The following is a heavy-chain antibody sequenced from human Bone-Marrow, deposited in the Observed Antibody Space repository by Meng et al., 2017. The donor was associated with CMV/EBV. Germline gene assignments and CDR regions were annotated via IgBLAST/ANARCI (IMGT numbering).Heavy chain of an antibody. CDR1: GFTFSSYE. CDR3: ARDRKIFGVVTLSYYYYYGMDG. V-gene: IGHV3-48*03. J-gene: IGHJ6*02. D-gene: IGHD3-3*01. Sequence: GESLKISCAASGFTFSSYEMNWVRQAPGKGLEWVSYISSSGSTIYYADSVKGRFTISRDNAKNSLYLQMNSLRAEDTAVYYCARDRKIFGVVTLSYYYYYGMDGWGQGPMVTVSS. CDR2: ISSSGSTI.